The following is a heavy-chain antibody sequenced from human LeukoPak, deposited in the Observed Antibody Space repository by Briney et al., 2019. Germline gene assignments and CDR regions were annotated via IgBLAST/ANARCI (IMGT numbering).Heavy chain of an antibody. Sequence: PSETLSLTCAVYGGSFSGYYWSWIRQPPGKGLEWIGEINHSGSTNYNPSLKRRVTISVDTSKNQFSLKLSSVTAADTAVYYCARHIRTYGSGSYHKNYFDYWGQGTLVTVSS. J-gene: IGHJ4*02. V-gene: IGHV4-34*01. CDR2: INHSGST. CDR3: ARHIRTYGSGSYHKNYFDY. D-gene: IGHD3-10*01. CDR1: GGSFSGYY.